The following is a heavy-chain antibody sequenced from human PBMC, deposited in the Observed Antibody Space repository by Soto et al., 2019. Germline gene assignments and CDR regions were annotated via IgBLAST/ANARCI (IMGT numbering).Heavy chain of an antibody. CDR1: GFTFSTYS. Sequence: GGSLRLSCAASGFTFSTYSMNWVRQAPGKGLEWVSYISSSSSTIFYTDSVKGRFTVSRDNAKNSLYLQMNSLRAEDTAVYYCASPTYYYDSSGPPDYWGQGTLVTVSS. CDR3: ASPTYYYDSSGPPDY. V-gene: IGHV3-48*01. J-gene: IGHJ4*02. D-gene: IGHD3-22*01. CDR2: ISSSSSTI.